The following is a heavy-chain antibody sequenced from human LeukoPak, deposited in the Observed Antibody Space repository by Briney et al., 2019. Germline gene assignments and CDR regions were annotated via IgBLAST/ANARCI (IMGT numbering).Heavy chain of an antibody. Sequence: GGSLRLSCAASGFTFSDYYMSWIRQAPGKGLEWISYISSSGNYRNYADSVKGRFTISRDNAKNSLNLQMNSLRAEDTAVYYCAKDGEGMDVWGQGSTVAVSS. CDR1: GFTFSDYY. CDR2: ISSSGNYR. J-gene: IGHJ6*02. D-gene: IGHD3-10*01. CDR3: AKDGEGMDV. V-gene: IGHV3-11*06.